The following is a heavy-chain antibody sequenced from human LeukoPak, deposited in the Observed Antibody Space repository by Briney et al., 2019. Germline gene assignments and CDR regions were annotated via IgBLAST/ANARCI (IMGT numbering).Heavy chain of an antibody. CDR2: ISSSGSNI. V-gene: IGHV3-48*03. CDR1: GFTFSSCE. Sequence: GGSLRLSCAASGFTFSSCEMNWVRQAPGKGLEWVSYISSSGSNIYYADSVKGRFTIPRDNARNSLYLQMNSLRAEDTAVYYCTTIRGIAVTATRFDPWGQGTLVTVSS. CDR3: TTIRGIAVTATRFDP. J-gene: IGHJ5*02. D-gene: IGHD6-13*01.